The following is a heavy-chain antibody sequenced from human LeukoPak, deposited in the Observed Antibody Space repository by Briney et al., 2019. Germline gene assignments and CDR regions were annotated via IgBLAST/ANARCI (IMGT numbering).Heavy chain of an antibody. CDR1: GYTFIDFY. J-gene: IGHJ4*02. V-gene: IGHV1-2*02. D-gene: IGHD6-13*01. CDR3: ARAGIAAAGIIDY. Sequence: ASVKVSCKASGYTFIDFYIHWVRQAPGQGLEWMGWINPNSGGTNYAQKFQGRVTMTRDTSISTAYMELSRLRSDDTAVYYCARAGIAAAGIIDYWGQGTLVTVSS. CDR2: INPNSGGT.